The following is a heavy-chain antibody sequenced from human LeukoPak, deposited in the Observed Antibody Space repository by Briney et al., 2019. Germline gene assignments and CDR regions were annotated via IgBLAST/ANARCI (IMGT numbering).Heavy chain of an antibody. J-gene: IGHJ6*02. D-gene: IGHD1-1*01. CDR3: TKGVEYYYYYGMDV. V-gene: IGHV3-9*01. CDR1: GFTFSHHW. Sequence: PGGSLRLSCAASGFTFSHHWMHWVRQAPGKGLEWVSGISWNSGRIGYADSVKGRFTISRDNAKNSLYMQMNSLRAEDTALYYCTKGVEYYYYYGMDVWGQGTTVTVSS. CDR2: ISWNSGRI.